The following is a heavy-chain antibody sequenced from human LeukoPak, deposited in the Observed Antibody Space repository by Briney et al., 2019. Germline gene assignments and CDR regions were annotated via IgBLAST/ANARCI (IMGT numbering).Heavy chain of an antibody. CDR1: GFTFSSYG. J-gene: IGHJ4*02. CDR3: ARDYYDSSGYYYFDY. D-gene: IGHD3-22*01. V-gene: IGHV3-21*01. CDR2: ISSSSSYI. Sequence: PGGSLRLSCAASGFTFSSYGMSWVRQAPGKGLEWVSSISSSSSYIYYADSVKGRFTISRDNAKNSLYLQMNSLRAEDTAVYYCARDYYDSSGYYYFDYWGQGTLVTVSS.